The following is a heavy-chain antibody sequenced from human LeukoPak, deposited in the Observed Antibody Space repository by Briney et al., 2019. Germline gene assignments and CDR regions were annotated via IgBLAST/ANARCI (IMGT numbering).Heavy chain of an antibody. J-gene: IGHJ5*02. V-gene: IGHV1-18*01. CDR3: ARDVGITVADSFDP. CDR2: ISINRGDT. D-gene: IGHD6-19*01. Sequence: ASVKVSCKASGYTSTNYGISWVRQAPGQGLEWMGWISINRGDTNYAQKFQGRVSMTTDTSTSTAYMELRGLRSDDTAMYYCARDVGITVADSFDPWGQGTLVTVSS. CDR1: GYTSTNYG.